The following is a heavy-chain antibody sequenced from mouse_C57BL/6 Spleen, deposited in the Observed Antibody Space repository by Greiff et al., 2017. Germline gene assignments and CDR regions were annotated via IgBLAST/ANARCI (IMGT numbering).Heavy chain of an antibody. V-gene: IGHV6-6*01. D-gene: IGHD2-4*01. CDR3: TRPGDYDDRCFDY. CDR1: GFTFSDAW. J-gene: IGHJ2*01. CDR2: IRNKANNHAT. Sequence: EVMLVESGGGLVQPGGSMKLSCAASGFTFSDAWMDWVRQSPEKGLEWGAEIRNKANNHATYYAESVKGRFTISRDDSKSSVYLQMNSLRAEDTGIYYCTRPGDYDDRCFDYWGQGTTHTVSS.